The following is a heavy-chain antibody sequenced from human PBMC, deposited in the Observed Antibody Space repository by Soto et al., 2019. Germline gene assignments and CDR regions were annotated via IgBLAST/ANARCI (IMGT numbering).Heavy chain of an antibody. CDR1: GFTFSNAW. J-gene: IGHJ4*02. Sequence: EVQLVESGGGLVKPGGSHRLSCAASGFTFSNAWMSWVRQAPGKGLEWVGRIKRNTDGGTTDYAAPVQGSFTISRKDSKNTLYLQRDSLKTEDAAVYYCTTGRTRVTAGFDYWGQGTLVTVSS. D-gene: IGHD4-17*01. V-gene: IGHV3-15*01. CDR3: TTGRTRVTAGFDY. CDR2: IKRNTDGGTT.